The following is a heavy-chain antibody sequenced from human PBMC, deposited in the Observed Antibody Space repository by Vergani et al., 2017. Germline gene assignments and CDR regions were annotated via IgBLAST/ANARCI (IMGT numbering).Heavy chain of an antibody. CDR2: IWYDGSNK. J-gene: IGHJ4*02. D-gene: IGHD6-6*01. CDR1: GFTFSSYG. CDR3: ARAEGSSSWYYFDY. Sequence: QVQLVESGGGVVQPGRSLRLSCAASGFTFSSYGMHWVRQAPGKGLEWVAVIWYDGSNKYYADSVKGRFTISRDNSKNTLYLKMNSLRAEDTAVYYCARAEGSSSWYYFDYWGQGTLVTVSS. V-gene: IGHV3-33*01.